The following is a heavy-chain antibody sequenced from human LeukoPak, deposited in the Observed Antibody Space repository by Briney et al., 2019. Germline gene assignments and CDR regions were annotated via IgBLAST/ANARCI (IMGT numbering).Heavy chain of an antibody. CDR3: AKSGRRGYCSGGSRCSGNYFDY. J-gene: IGHJ4*02. CDR1: GFTFSSYA. V-gene: IGHV3-23*01. Sequence: GGSLRLSRAASGFTFSSYAMSWVRQAPGKGLEWVSAISGSGGSTYYADSVKGRFTISRDNSKNTLYLQMNSPRAEDTAVYYCAKSGRRGYCSGGSRCSGNYFDYWGQGTLVTVSS. CDR2: ISGSGGST. D-gene: IGHD2-15*01.